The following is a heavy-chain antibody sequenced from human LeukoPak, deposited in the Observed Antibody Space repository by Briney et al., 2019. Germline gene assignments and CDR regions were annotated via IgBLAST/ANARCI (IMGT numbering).Heavy chain of an antibody. CDR3: ARHDYGDYPLFPIGY. CDR1: GFTFSSYS. Sequence: GGSLRLSCAASGFTFSSYSMTWVRQAPGKGLEWVSSISNSSSYIYYADSVKGRFTISRDNAKNSLYLQMNSLRAEDTAVYYCARHDYGDYPLFPIGYWGQGTLVTVSS. J-gene: IGHJ4*02. CDR2: ISNSSSYI. V-gene: IGHV3-21*01. D-gene: IGHD4-17*01.